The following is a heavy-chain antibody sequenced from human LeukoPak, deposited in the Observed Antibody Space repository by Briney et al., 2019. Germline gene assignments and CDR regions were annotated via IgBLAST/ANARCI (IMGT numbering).Heavy chain of an antibody. Sequence: SETLSLTCTVSGGSTSSYYWSWIRQPPGKGLEWIGYIYYSGSTNYNPSLKSRVTISVDTSKNQFSLKLSSVTAADTAVYYCARVGAAVAGDFDYWGQGTLVTVSS. CDR2: IYYSGST. CDR1: GGSTSSYY. D-gene: IGHD6-19*01. CDR3: ARVGAAVAGDFDY. V-gene: IGHV4-59*01. J-gene: IGHJ4*02.